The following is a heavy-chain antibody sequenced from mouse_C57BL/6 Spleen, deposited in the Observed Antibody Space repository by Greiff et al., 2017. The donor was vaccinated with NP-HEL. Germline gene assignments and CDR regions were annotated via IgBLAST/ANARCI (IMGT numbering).Heavy chain of an antibody. Sequence: EVMLVESGGDLVKPGGSLKLSCAASGFTFSSYGMSWVRQTPDKRLEWVATISSGGSYTYYPDSVKGRFTISRDNAKNTLYLQMSSLKSEDTAMYYCARDYGSFAMDYWGQGTSVTVSS. CDR3: ARDYGSFAMDY. V-gene: IGHV5-6*01. J-gene: IGHJ4*01. CDR2: ISSGGSYT. CDR1: GFTFSSYG. D-gene: IGHD1-1*01.